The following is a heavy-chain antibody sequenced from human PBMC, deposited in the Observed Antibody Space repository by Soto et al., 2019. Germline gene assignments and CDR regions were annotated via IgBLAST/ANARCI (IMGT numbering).Heavy chain of an antibody. V-gene: IGHV3-72*01. CDR2: TRNKANSYNT. J-gene: IGHJ4*02. D-gene: IGHD6-19*01. CDR1: GFTFSDHY. Sequence: EVQLVESGGGLVQPGGSLRLSGAASGFTFSDHYMDGVRQAPGKGVEWVGRTRNKANSYNTEYAASVKGRFTISRDDSKSSLYLQMNSLKTEATALYYCARAGSSGWWRDYWGQGTLVTVSS. CDR3: ARAGSSGWWRDY.